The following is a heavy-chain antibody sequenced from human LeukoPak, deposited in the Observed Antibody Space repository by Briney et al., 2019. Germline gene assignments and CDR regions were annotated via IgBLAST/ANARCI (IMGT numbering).Heavy chain of an antibody. CDR2: ISGSGGST. V-gene: IGHV3-23*01. CDR3: AKFGIYDFWSGPRMGYYMDV. CDR1: GFTFSSYA. D-gene: IGHD3-3*01. Sequence: PGGSLRLSCAASGFTFSSYAMSWVRQAPGKGLEWVSAISGSGGSTYYADSVKGRFTISRDNSKNTLYLQMNSLRAEDTAVYYCAKFGIYDFWSGPRMGYYMDVWGKGTTVTVSS. J-gene: IGHJ6*03.